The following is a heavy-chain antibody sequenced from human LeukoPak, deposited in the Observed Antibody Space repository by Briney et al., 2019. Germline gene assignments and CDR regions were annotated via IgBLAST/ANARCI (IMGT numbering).Heavy chain of an antibody. J-gene: IGHJ4*02. Sequence: SGPALVKPTQTLTLTCTFSGFSLSTSGMRVSWIRQPPGKALEWLARIDWDDDKFYSTSLKTRLIISKDTSKNQVVLTMTNMDPVDTATYYCARYDSSGYWFDYWGQGTLVTVSS. CDR3: ARYDSSGYWFDY. V-gene: IGHV2-70*04. D-gene: IGHD3-22*01. CDR1: GFSLSTSGMR. CDR2: IDWDDDK.